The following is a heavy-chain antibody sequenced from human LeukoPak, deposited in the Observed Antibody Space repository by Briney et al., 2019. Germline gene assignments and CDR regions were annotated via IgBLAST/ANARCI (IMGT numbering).Heavy chain of an antibody. J-gene: IGHJ4*02. V-gene: IGHV3-23*01. Sequence: GGSLRLSCAATGFTFSSYAMSWVRQAPGKGLEWVSAISGDGGSTYYADSVKGRFTISRDNSKNTLFLQMNSLRAEDTALYHCARGSSPEYYFDYWGQGTLVTVSS. CDR1: GFTFSSYA. D-gene: IGHD6-6*01. CDR3: ARGSSPEYYFDY. CDR2: ISGDGGST.